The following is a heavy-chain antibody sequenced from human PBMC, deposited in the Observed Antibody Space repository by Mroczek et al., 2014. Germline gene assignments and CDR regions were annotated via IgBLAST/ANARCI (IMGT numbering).Heavy chain of an antibody. Sequence: QVQLQESGPGLVKPSQTLSLTCTVSGGSISSGGYYWSWIRQHPGKGLEWIGYIYYSGSTYYNPSLKSRVTISVDTSKNQFSLKLSSVTAADTAVYYCARGVTPPPHYYYYGMDVWGQGTTVTVSS. V-gene: IGHV4-31*03. CDR2: IYYSGST. CDR3: ARGVTPPPHYYYYGMDV. J-gene: IGHJ6*02. CDR1: GGSISSGGYY. D-gene: IGHD4-11*01.